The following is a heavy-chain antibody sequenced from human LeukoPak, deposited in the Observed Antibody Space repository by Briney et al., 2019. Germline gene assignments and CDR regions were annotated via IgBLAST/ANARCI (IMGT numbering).Heavy chain of an antibody. CDR1: EYTFTSYY. CDR2: INPSGGST. CDR3: ARVKITMVRGAHSYFDY. J-gene: IGHJ4*02. D-gene: IGHD3-10*01. V-gene: IGHV1-46*01. Sequence: ASVKVSCKASEYTFTSYYMHWVRQAPGQGLEWMGIINPSGGSTSYAQKFQGRVTMTRDTSTSTVYMELSSLRSEDTAVYYCARVKITMVRGAHSYFDYWGQGTLVTVSS.